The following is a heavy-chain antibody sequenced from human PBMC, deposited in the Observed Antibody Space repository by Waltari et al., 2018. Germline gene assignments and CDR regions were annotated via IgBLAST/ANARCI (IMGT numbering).Heavy chain of an antibody. Sequence: EVQLLESGGGLVQPGGSLRLSCAASGFTFSSYAMSWVRQAPGKGLEWVSVIYSGGSSTYYADSVKGRFTISRDNSKNTLYLQMNSLRAEDTAVYYCAKDGIGDAFDIWGQGTMVTVSS. CDR3: AKDGIGDAFDI. CDR2: IYSGGSST. V-gene: IGHV3-23*03. J-gene: IGHJ3*02. D-gene: IGHD2-21*01. CDR1: GFTFSSYA.